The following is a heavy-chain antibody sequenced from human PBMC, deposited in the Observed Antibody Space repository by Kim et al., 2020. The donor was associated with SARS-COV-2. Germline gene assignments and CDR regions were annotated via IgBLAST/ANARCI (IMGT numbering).Heavy chain of an antibody. CDR3: ATWGHIVVEDIDGCDI. CDR1: GFTSRSYW. J-gene: IGHJ3*02. V-gene: IGHV3-74*01. CDR2: INSDGSST. Sequence: GGSLRLSCVASGFTSRSYWMQWVRQAPGKGLEWVSRINSDGSSTSYADSVKVRFTISRDNAENKLFLQMNSLRVEDTAVYYCATWGHIVVEDIDGCDIWGQGTLVTVSS. D-gene: IGHD2-21*01.